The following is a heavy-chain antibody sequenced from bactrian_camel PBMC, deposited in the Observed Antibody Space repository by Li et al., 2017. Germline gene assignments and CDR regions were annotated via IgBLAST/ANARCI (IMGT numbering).Heavy chain of an antibody. CDR2: INIYGIK. Sequence: HVQLVESGGGSVQAGGSLRLSCDADSGLDRRCLAWFRQAPGKEREWVATINIYGIKSYADSVKGRFTISKDNVRNTVFLQMNNLKPEDTAMYVCAINPDYGYCSDGAWAYTRWGQGTQVTVS. J-gene: IGHJ4*01. CDR3: AINPDYGYCSDGAWAYTR. V-gene: IGHV3S53*01. D-gene: IGHD5*01. CDR1: SGLDRRC.